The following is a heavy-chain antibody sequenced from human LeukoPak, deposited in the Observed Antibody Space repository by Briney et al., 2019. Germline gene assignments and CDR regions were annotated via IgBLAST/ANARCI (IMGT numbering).Heavy chain of an antibody. CDR1: GLTFGDYA. CDR3: TRSDSSGHPQDY. V-gene: IGHV3-49*04. CDR2: IRSKAYGGTT. Sequence: PGRSLRLSCTASGLTFGDYAMSWVRQAPGKGLEWVGFIRSKAYGGTTEYAASVKGRFTISRDDSKSIAYLQMNSLKTEDTAVYYCTRSDSSGHPQDYWGQGTLVTVSS. J-gene: IGHJ4*02. D-gene: IGHD3-22*01.